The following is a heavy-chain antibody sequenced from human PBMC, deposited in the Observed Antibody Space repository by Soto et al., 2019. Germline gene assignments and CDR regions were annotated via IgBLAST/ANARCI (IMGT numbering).Heavy chain of an antibody. V-gene: IGHV3-23*01. CDR1: GFTFSKAW. D-gene: IGHD2-2*02. CDR2: ISGSGGST. CDR3: AKPPMTHTDFDY. J-gene: IGHJ4*02. Sequence: GGSLRLSCAASGFTFSKAWINWVRQAPGKGLEWVSAISGSGGSTYYADSVKGRFTISRDNSKNTLYLQMNSLRAEDTAVYYCAKPPMTHTDFDYWGQGTLVTVSS.